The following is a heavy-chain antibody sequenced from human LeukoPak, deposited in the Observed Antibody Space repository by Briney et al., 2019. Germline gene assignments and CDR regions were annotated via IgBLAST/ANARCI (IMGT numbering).Heavy chain of an antibody. CDR2: ISYDASNK. V-gene: IGHV3-30*04. J-gene: IGHJ4*02. D-gene: IGHD2/OR15-2a*01. CDR3: AKASSNYFYYFEY. Sequence: PGGSLRLSCSACGFTFSRSPMHWVRQAPGKGLEWVAVISYDASNKDYADSLKGRFTLSRDNSKNTLYLQTNTLRDEDTAVYYCAKASSNYFYYFEYWGQGTLVTVSS. CDR1: GFTFSRSP.